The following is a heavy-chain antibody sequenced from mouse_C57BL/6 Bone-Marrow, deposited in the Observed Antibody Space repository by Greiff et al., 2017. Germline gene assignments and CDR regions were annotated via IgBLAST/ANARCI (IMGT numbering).Heavy chain of an antibody. D-gene: IGHD2-4*01. CDR2: IDPENGDT. J-gene: IGHJ1*03. Sequence: VQLQQSGAELVRPGASVKLSCTASGFNIKDDYMHWVKQRPEQGLEWIGWIDPENGDTEYASKFQGKATITAATSSNTAYLQLSSLPSVDTAVYYCTAVDDYHAGWYFDVWGTGTTVTVSS. V-gene: IGHV14-4*01. CDR1: GFNIKDDY. CDR3: TAVDDYHAGWYFDV.